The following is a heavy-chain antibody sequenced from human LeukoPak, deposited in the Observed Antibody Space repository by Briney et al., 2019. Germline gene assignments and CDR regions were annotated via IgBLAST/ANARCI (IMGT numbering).Heavy chain of an antibody. CDR2: ISGSGGST. J-gene: IGHJ4*02. Sequence: GGSLRLSCAASGFTFSSYAMSWVRQAPGKGLGWVSAISGSGGSTYYADSVKGRFTISRDNSKNTLYLQMNSLRAEDTAVYYCAKDTGGDIVVVPAPDYWGQGTLVTVSS. D-gene: IGHD2-2*01. V-gene: IGHV3-23*01. CDR1: GFTFSSYA. CDR3: AKDTGGDIVVVPAPDY.